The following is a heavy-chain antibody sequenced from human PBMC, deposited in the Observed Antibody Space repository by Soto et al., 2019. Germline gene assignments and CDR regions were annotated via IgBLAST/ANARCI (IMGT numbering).Heavy chain of an antibody. V-gene: IGHV3-9*01. D-gene: IGHD6-13*01. J-gene: IGHJ6*02. CDR1: GFTFSSYA. Sequence: PGGSLRLSCAASGFTFSSYAMHWVRQAPGKGLEWVAGISWNSGTIVYADSVKGRFTISRDNAKNSLYLQMNSLRGEDTALYYCAKDMRGGSSSSRYYYGLDVWGQGTTVTRLL. CDR2: ISWNSGTI. CDR3: AKDMRGGSSSSRYYYGLDV.